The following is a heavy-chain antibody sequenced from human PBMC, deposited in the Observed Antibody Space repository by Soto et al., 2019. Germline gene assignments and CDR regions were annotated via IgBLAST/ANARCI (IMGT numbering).Heavy chain of an antibody. V-gene: IGHV3-30-3*01. J-gene: IGHJ4*02. Sequence: QVQLVESGGGVFHPGGSLRFSVAASGSTFGSYARHWVPQAPGKGLEWVAVISYDGSNKYYADSVKGRFTISRDNSKNTLYLQMNSLRAEDTAVYYCARDSVGPWWELDYWGQGTLVTVSS. CDR2: ISYDGSNK. CDR3: ARDSVGPWWELDY. CDR1: GSTFGSYA. D-gene: IGHD2-15*01.